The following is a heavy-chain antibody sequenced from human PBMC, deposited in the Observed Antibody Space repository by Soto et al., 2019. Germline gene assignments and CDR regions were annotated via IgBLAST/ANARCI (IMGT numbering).Heavy chain of an antibody. CDR1: GFTFSGYA. CDR3: TRCSMESGSGWFDP. Sequence: EVQLVESGGDLVQPGGSLKVSCAASGFTFSGYAIHWVRQASGKGLEWVGRIRSKVNTYATAYAASVKGRFSISRDDSKNTEYLEMNSLNTEDTAVYYCTRCSMESGSGWFDPWGQGTLVAVYS. J-gene: IGHJ5*02. D-gene: IGHD6-25*01. V-gene: IGHV3-73*02. CDR2: IRSKVNTYAT.